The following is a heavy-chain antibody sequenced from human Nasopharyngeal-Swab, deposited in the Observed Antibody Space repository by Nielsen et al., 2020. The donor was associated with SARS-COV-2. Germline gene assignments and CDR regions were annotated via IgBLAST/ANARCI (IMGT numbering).Heavy chain of an antibody. CDR2: INPNSGGT. D-gene: IGHD3-3*01. CDR1: GYTFTGYY. Sequence: ASVKVSCKASGYTFTGYYMHWVRQAPAQGLEWMGRINPNSGGTNYAQKFQGRVTMTRDTSISTAYMELSRLRSDDTAVYYCARGLYYDFWSGYPSPDAFDIWGQGTMVTVSS. V-gene: IGHV1-2*06. J-gene: IGHJ3*02. CDR3: ARGLYYDFWSGYPSPDAFDI.